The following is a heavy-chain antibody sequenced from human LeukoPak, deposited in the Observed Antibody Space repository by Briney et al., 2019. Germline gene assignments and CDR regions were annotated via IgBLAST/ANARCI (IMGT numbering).Heavy chain of an antibody. Sequence: SETLSPTCTVSGGSISSSSYYWGWIRQPPGKGLEWIGSIYYSGSTYYNPSLKSRVTISVDTSKNQFSLKLSSVTAADTAVYYCARQDIAATRWFDPWGQGTLVTVSS. CDR3: ARQDIAATRWFDP. D-gene: IGHD6-25*01. J-gene: IGHJ5*02. CDR1: GGSISSSSYY. CDR2: IYYSGST. V-gene: IGHV4-39*01.